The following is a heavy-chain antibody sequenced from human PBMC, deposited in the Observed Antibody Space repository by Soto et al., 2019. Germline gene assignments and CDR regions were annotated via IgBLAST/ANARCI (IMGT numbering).Heavy chain of an antibody. CDR2: ISYDGSNK. J-gene: IGHJ6*02. V-gene: IGHV3-30*18. Sequence: TGGSLRLSCAASGFTFSSYGMHWVRQAPGKGLEWVAVISYDGSNKYYADSVKGRFTISRDNSKNTLYLQMNSLRAEDTAVYYCAKDGRPVTNYYGMDVWGQGTTVTVS. D-gene: IGHD2-21*02. CDR3: AKDGRPVTNYYGMDV. CDR1: GFTFSSYG.